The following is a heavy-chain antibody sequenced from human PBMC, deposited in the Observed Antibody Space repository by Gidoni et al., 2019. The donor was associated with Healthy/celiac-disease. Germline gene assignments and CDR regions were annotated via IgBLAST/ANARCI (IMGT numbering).Heavy chain of an antibody. CDR1: GYIFPSYW. CDR3: ARPPSLRPWDAFDI. J-gene: IGHJ3*02. D-gene: IGHD2-2*01. V-gene: IGHV5-51*01. Sequence: EVQLVQSGAEVKTPGASLKISCKGSGYIFPSYWIGWVRQMPGKGLEWMGIIYPGDSDTRYSPSFQGQVTIAADKSISTAYLQWSSLKASDTAMYYCARPPSLRPWDAFDIWGQGTMVTVSS. CDR2: IYPGDSDT.